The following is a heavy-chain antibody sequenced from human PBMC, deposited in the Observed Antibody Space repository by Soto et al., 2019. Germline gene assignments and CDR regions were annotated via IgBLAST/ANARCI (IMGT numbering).Heavy chain of an antibody. J-gene: IGHJ5*02. V-gene: IGHV4-59*08. CDR3: ARHNIAAAWFHWFDP. CDR2: IYYSGST. D-gene: IGHD6-13*01. Sequence: SETLSLTCTVSGGSISSYYWSWIRQPPGKGLEWIGYIYYSGSTNYNPSLQSRVTISVDTSKNQFSLKLSSVTAADTAVYSCARHNIAAAWFHWFDPWGQGTLVTVSS. CDR1: GGSISSYY.